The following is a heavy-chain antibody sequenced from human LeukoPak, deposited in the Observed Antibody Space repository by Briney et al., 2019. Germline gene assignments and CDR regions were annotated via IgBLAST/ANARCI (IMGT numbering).Heavy chain of an antibody. D-gene: IGHD1-26*01. CDR3: ARDDHSGRYYYYGMDV. J-gene: IGHJ6*02. Sequence: PGRSLRLSCAASGFTFSSYAMHWVRQAPCKGLEWVAVISYDGSNKYYADSVKGRFTISRDNSKNTLYLQMNSLRAEDTAVYYCARDDHSGRYYYYGMDVWGQGTTVTVSS. CDR2: ISYDGSNK. CDR1: GFTFSSYA. V-gene: IGHV3-30*04.